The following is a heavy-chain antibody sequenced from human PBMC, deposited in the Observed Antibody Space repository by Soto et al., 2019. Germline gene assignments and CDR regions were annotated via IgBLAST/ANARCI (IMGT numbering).Heavy chain of an antibody. J-gene: IGHJ4*02. CDR1: GFTVSSNY. CDR2: ISSGGST. D-gene: IGHD3-10*01. Sequence: EVQLVESGGGLVQPVGSLRLSCAASGFTVSSNYMSWVRQAPGKGLEWVSVISSGGSTYYADSVKGRFTISRHNSKNTLYLQMNSLRAEDTAVYYCARGSDYYYGSGSSYDHWGQGTLVTVSS. V-gene: IGHV3-53*04. CDR3: ARGSDYYYGSGSSYDH.